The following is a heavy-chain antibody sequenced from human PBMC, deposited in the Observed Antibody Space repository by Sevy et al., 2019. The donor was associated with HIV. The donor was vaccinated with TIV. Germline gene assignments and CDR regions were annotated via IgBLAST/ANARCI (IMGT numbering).Heavy chain of an antibody. J-gene: IGHJ4*02. CDR1: GDSVSTNDGA. Sequence: SQTLSLTCAISGDSVSTNDGAWNCIRQSPSRGLEWLGRTYYRSKWYIDYGLSGKGRIIITPDTSKNQFSLQLNSVTPDDTAVYYCARDPNYSGWFGFDYWGQGTLVTVSS. V-gene: IGHV6-1*01. D-gene: IGHD6-19*01. CDR3: ARDPNYSGWFGFDY. CDR2: TYYRSKWYI.